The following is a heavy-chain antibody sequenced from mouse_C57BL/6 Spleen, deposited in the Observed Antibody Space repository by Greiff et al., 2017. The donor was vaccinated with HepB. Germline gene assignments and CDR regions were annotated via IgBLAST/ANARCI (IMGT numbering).Heavy chain of an antibody. CDR2: ISSGSSTI. D-gene: IGHD1-1*01. J-gene: IGHJ1*03. Sequence: DVMLVESGGGLVKPGGSLKLSCAASGFTFSDYGMHWVRQAPEKGLEWVAYISSGSSTIYYADTVKGRFTISRDNAKNTLFLQMTSLRSEDTAMYYCARQGYYGSSPYWYIDVWGTGTTVTVSS. CDR3: ARQGYYGSSPYWYIDV. CDR1: GFTFSDYG. V-gene: IGHV5-17*01.